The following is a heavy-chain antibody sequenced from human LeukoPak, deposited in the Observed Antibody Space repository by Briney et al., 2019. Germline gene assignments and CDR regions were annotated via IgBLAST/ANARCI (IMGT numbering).Heavy chain of an antibody. CDR1: GFTFSDYY. V-gene: IGHV3-11*01. D-gene: IGHD6-13*01. J-gene: IGHJ4*02. CDR3: AKDIVAAGLFFDY. CDR2: ISSSGSTI. Sequence: GGSLRLSCAASGFTFSDYYMSWIRQAPGKGLEWVSYISSSGSTIYYADSVKGRFTISRDNAKNSLYLQMNSLSADDTAVYYCAKDIVAAGLFFDYWGQGTLVTVSS.